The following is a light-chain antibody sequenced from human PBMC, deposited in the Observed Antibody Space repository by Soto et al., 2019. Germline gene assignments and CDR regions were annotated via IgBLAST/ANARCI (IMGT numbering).Light chain of an antibody. CDR3: QQYNRYS. J-gene: IGKJ3*01. CDR1: QSISSW. CDR2: DAS. V-gene: IGKV1-5*01. Sequence: DIQMTQSPSTLSASVGDRVTITCRASQSISSWLAWYQQKPGKAPKLLIYDASSLESGVPSRFSGSGSGIEFTLTISSLQPDDFATYYCQQYNRYSFGPGTKVDIK.